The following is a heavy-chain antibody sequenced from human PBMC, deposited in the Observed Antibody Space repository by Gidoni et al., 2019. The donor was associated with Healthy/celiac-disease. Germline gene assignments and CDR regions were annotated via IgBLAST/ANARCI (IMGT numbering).Heavy chain of an antibody. CDR1: GGSISSGGYY. J-gene: IGHJ6*02. D-gene: IGHD6-13*01. CDR3: ARDGGVAAAGVMEGGYGMDV. Sequence: QVQLQESGPGLVKPSQTLSLTCTVSGGSISSGGYYWSWIRQHPGKGLEWIGYIYYSGSTYYNPSLKSRVTISVDTSKNQFSLKLSSVTAADTAVYYCARDGGVAAAGVMEGGYGMDVWGQGTTVTVSS. V-gene: IGHV4-31*03. CDR2: IYYSGST.